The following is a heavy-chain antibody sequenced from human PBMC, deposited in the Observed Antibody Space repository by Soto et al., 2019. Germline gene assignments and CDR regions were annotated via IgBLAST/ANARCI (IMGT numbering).Heavy chain of an antibody. D-gene: IGHD5-12*01. V-gene: IGHV4-59*12. CDR1: GGSISSYY. CDR3: ARADVEMATINYYGMDV. Sequence: SETLSLTCTVSGGSISSYYWSWIRQPPGKGLEWIGYIYYSGSTNYNPSLKSRVTISVDTSKNQFSLKLSSVTAADTAVYYCARADVEMATINYYGMDVWGQGTTVTVSS. J-gene: IGHJ6*02. CDR2: IYYSGST.